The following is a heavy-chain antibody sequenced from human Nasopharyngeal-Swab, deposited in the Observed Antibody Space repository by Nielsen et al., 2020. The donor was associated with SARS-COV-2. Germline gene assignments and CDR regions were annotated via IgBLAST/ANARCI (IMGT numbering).Heavy chain of an antibody. D-gene: IGHD2-2*03. Sequence: SETLSLTCTVSGGSISSYYWSWIRQLPGKGLEWIGYIYYSGSTNYNPSLKSRVTISVDTSKNQFSLKLSSVTAADTAVYYCARVGYCSSTSCYPTALDAFDIWGQGTMVTVSS. V-gene: IGHV4-59*01. CDR2: IYYSGST. CDR3: ARVGYCSSTSCYPTALDAFDI. CDR1: GGSISSYY. J-gene: IGHJ3*02.